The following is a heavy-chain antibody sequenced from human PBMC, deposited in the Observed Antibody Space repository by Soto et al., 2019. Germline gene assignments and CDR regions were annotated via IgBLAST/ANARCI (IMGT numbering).Heavy chain of an antibody. J-gene: IGHJ3*02. CDR3: ARYNDYGDAFDI. D-gene: IGHD4-17*01. CDR2: IYYSGST. CDR1: GGSISSDY. V-gene: IGHV4-59*01. Sequence: SETLSPTCTVSGGSISSDYWSWIRQPPGKGLEWIGYIYYSGSTNYNPSLKSRVTISVDTSKNQFSLKLSSVTAADTAVYYCARYNDYGDAFDIWGQGTMVTVSS.